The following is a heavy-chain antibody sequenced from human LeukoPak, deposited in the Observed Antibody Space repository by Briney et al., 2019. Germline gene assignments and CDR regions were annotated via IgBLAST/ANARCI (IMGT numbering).Heavy chain of an antibody. CDR2: IYHSGST. D-gene: IGHD3-10*01. J-gene: IGHJ4*02. CDR1: GGSISSSNW. Sequence: SGTLSLTCAVSGGSISSSNWWSWVRQPPGKGLEWIGEIYHSGSTNYNPSLKSRVTISVDKSKNQFSLKLSSVTAADTAVYYCATAYSYDSGSDSLGWGQGTLVTVSS. CDR3: ATAYSYDSGSDSLG. V-gene: IGHV4-4*02.